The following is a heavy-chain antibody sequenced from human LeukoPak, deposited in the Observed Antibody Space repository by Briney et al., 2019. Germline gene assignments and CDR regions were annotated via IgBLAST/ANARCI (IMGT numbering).Heavy chain of an antibody. J-gene: IGHJ3*02. V-gene: IGHV3-30-3*01. CDR1: GFTFTSYS. D-gene: IGHD3-3*01. Sequence: PGGSLRLSCAASGFTFTSYSMNWVRQAPGKGLEWVAVISYDGSNKYYADSVKGRFTISRDNSKSTLYLQMNSLRAEDTAVYYCASHGVVIISDAFDIWGQGTMVTVSS. CDR2: ISYDGSNK. CDR3: ASHGVVIISDAFDI.